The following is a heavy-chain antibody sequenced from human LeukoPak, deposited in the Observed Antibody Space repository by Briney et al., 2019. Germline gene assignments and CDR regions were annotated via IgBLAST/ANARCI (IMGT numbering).Heavy chain of an antibody. D-gene: IGHD3-16*01. CDR1: GGSISSYY. V-gene: IGHV4-59*01. CDR2: IYYSGST. J-gene: IGHJ3*02. Sequence: PSETLSLTRTVSGGSISSYYWSWIRQPPGKGLEWIGYIYYSGSTNYNPSLKSRVTISVDTSKNQFSLKLSSVTAADTAVYYCALGARGAFDIWGQGTMVTVSS. CDR3: ALGARGAFDI.